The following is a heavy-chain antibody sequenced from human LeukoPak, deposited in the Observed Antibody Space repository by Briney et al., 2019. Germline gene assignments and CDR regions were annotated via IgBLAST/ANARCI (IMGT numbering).Heavy chain of an antibody. V-gene: IGHV3-21*04. D-gene: IGHD3-22*01. CDR3: ARGGYYYDSSGPYYFDC. Sequence: GGSLRLSCAASGFTFSSYSMNWVRQAPGKGLEWVSSISSSSSYIYYADSVKGRFTISRDNAKNSLYLQMNSLRAEDTAVYYCARGGYYYDSSGPYYFDCWGQGTPVTVSS. CDR2: ISSSSSYI. CDR1: GFTFSSYS. J-gene: IGHJ4*02.